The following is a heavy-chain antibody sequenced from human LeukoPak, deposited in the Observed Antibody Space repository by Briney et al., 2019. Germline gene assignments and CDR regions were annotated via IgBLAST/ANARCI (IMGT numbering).Heavy chain of an antibody. Sequence: PGGSLRLSCAASGFTFSSYAMHWVRQAPGKGLEYVSVISSNGGSTYYANSVKGRFTNSRDNSKNTLYLQMGSLRAEDMAVYYCARGGLLWFGELSGYWGQGTLVTVSS. J-gene: IGHJ4*02. D-gene: IGHD3-10*01. CDR3: ARGGLLWFGELSGY. V-gene: IGHV3-64*01. CDR2: ISSNGGST. CDR1: GFTFSSYA.